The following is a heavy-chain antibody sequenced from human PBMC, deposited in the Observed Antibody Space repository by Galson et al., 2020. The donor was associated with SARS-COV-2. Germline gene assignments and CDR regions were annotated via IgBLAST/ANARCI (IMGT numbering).Heavy chain of an antibody. V-gene: IGHV4-31*03. CDR3: ARSRSGYASENWFDP. CDR1: GGSISSGGYY. D-gene: IGHD3-22*01. Sequence: ASETLSLTCTVSGGSISSGGYYWSWIRQHPGKGLEWTGYIYYSGSTYYNPSLKSRVTISVDTSKNQFSLKLSSVTAADTAVYYCARSRSGYASENWFDPWGQGTLVTVSS. J-gene: IGHJ5*02. CDR2: IYYSGST.